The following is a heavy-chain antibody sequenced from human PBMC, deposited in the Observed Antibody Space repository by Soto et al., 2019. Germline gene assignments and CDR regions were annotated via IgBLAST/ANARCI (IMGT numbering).Heavy chain of an antibody. D-gene: IGHD5-12*01. Sequence: EVQLLESGGGLVQPGGSLRLSCAASGFTFSTYTMNWVRQAPGKGLEWVSGIFGDGSRAYYADSVKGRFTISRDNSKNTLYLQMSSLRVEDTAVYYCATDARPDGYWDFDYWGQGTLVTVSS. V-gene: IGHV3-23*01. CDR3: ATDARPDGYWDFDY. CDR1: GFTFSTYT. CDR2: IFGDGSRA. J-gene: IGHJ4*02.